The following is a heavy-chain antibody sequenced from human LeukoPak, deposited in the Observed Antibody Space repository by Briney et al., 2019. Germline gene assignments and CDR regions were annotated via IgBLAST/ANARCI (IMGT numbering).Heavy chain of an antibody. CDR1: GFTFSSYA. J-gene: IGHJ1*01. V-gene: IGHV3-30-3*01. CDR2: ISYDGSNK. D-gene: IGHD3-10*01. CDR3: ARDPRPMVRGVIIGYFQH. Sequence: PGRSLRLSCAASGFTFSSYAMHWVRQAPGKGLEWVAVISYDGSNKYYADSVKGRFTISRDNSKNTLYRQMNSLRAEDTAVYYCARDPRPMVRGVIIGYFQHWGQGTLVTVSS.